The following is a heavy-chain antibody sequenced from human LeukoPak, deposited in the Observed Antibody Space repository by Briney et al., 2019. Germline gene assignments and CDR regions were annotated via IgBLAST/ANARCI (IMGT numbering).Heavy chain of an antibody. CDR3: ARESEITIFGAVDPDNWFDP. CDR1: GFTFSSYW. Sequence: PGGSLRLSCAASGFTFSSYWISWVRQAPGKGLEWVANIKQDGSEKYYVDSVKGRFTISRDNAKNSLYLQMNSLRAEDTAVYYCARESEITIFGAVDPDNWFDPWGQGTLVTVSS. CDR2: IKQDGSEK. D-gene: IGHD3-3*01. J-gene: IGHJ5*02. V-gene: IGHV3-7*01.